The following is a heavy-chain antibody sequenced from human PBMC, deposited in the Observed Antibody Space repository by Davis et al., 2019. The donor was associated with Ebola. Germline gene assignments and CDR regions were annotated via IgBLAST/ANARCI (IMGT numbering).Heavy chain of an antibody. CDR2: ISYDGSNK. CDR1: GFTFSSYG. D-gene: IGHD3-10*01. V-gene: IGHV3-30*03. J-gene: IGHJ4*02. CDR3: AYYGSGPLDY. Sequence: GESLKISCAASGFTFSSYGMHWVRQAPGKGLEWVAVISYDGSNKYYADSVKGRFTTSRDNSKNTLYLQMNSLRAEDTAVYYCAYYGSGPLDYWGQGTLVTVSS.